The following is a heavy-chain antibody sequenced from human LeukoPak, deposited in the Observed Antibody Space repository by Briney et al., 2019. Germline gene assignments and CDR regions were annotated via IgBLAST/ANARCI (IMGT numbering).Heavy chain of an antibody. D-gene: IGHD6-13*01. Sequence: ASVKVSCKASGYTFTSCAMNWVRQPPGQGLEWMGWINTNTGNPTYAQGFTGRFVFSLDTSVSTAYLQISSLKAEDTAVYYCARSRIAAASYSFDIWGQGTMVTVSS. CDR3: ARSRIAAASYSFDI. CDR1: GYTFTSCA. J-gene: IGHJ3*02. CDR2: INTNTGNP. V-gene: IGHV7-4-1*02.